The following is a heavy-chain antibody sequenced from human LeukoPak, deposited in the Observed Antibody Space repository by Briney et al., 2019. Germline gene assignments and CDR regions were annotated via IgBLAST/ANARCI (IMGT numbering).Heavy chain of an antibody. J-gene: IGHJ4*02. CDR1: GGSISSGDYY. Sequence: TSETLSLTCTVSGGSISSGDYYWSWIRQPPGKGLEWIGYIYYSGSTYYNPSLKRRVTISVDTSKNQFSLKLSSVTAADTAVYYCARVYYYDNSGYGKDYFDYWGQGTLVTASS. CDR2: IYYSGST. D-gene: IGHD3-22*01. CDR3: ARVYYYDNSGYGKDYFDY. V-gene: IGHV4-30-4*01.